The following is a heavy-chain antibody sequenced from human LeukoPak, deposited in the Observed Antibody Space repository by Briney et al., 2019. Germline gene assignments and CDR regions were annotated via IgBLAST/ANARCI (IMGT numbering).Heavy chain of an antibody. V-gene: IGHV3-33*06. D-gene: IGHD3-10*01. CDR3: AKEQYAMVRGVGWSDP. Sequence: GRSLRLSCAASGFTFSSYGMHWVRQAPGRGLEWVAVIWYDGSNKYYADSVKGRFTISRDNSKNTLYLQMNSLRAEDTAVYYCAKEQYAMVRGVGWSDPWGQGTLVTVSS. CDR1: GFTFSSYG. CDR2: IWYDGSNK. J-gene: IGHJ5*02.